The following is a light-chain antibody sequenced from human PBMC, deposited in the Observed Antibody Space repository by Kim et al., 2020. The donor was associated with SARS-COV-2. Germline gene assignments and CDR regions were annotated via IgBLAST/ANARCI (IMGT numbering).Light chain of an antibody. CDR3: ASYGGSNNLL. V-gene: IGLV2-8*01. CDR1: SSDVGKYNY. Sequence: GQSVTISCTGTSSDVGKYNYVSWYQQHPGKAPKLLIYDINKRPSGVPDRFSGSKSGNTASLTVSGLQTEDESDYYCASYGGSNNLLFGGGTQLTVL. CDR2: DIN. J-gene: IGLJ3*02.